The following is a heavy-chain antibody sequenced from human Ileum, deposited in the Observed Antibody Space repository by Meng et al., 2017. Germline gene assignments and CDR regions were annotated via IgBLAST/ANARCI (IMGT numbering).Heavy chain of an antibody. CDR2: ITYGGTT. CDR3: ANWGGLGH. D-gene: IGHD3-16*01. J-gene: IGHJ4*02. Sequence: EVQLFESGGGLVQPGGSLRLSCVASGFTFSSYGMNWASQAPGKGLEWVSGITYGGTTFYADSAKGRFTISRDNSKNTVFLQMNSLRADDTAVYYCANWGGLGHWGQGVLVTVSS. CDR1: GFTFSSYG. V-gene: IGHV3-23*01.